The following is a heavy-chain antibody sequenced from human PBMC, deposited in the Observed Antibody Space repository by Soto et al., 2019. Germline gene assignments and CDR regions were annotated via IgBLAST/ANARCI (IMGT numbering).Heavy chain of an antibody. D-gene: IGHD3-16*01. V-gene: IGHV1-69*11. CDR3: ARDGGFTVGYGMDV. J-gene: IGHJ6*02. CDR1: GGTFSSYA. Sequence: SGKGSCKASGGTFSSYAISWVRQAPGQGLEWMGRIIPFIGTANYAQKFQGRVTITAAESTSTAYMELRRLRSDDTAVYSCARDGGFTVGYGMDVWGQGTTVTVSS. CDR2: IIPFIGTA.